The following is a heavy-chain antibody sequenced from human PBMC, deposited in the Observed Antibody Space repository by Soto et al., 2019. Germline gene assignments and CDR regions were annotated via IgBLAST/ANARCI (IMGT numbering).Heavy chain of an antibody. Sequence: EVQLVESGGGLVKPGGSLRLSCAASGFTFSSYSMNWVRQAPGKGLEWVSSISSSSSYIYYADSVKGRFTISRDNAKNSLYLQMNSLRAEDTAVYYCARVVHVQQASGMDVWGQGTTVTVSS. CDR1: GFTFSSYS. CDR2: ISSSSSYI. J-gene: IGHJ6*02. CDR3: ARVVHVQQASGMDV. V-gene: IGHV3-21*01.